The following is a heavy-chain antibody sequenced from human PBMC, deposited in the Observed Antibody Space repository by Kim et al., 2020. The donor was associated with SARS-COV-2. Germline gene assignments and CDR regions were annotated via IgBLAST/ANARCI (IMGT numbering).Heavy chain of an antibody. CDR3: AKESSSGYYYYSMDV. CDR1: GFPFYDFA. CDR2: ISFNSRTI. J-gene: IGHJ6*02. D-gene: IGHD6-6*01. Sequence: GGSLRLSCAAYGFPFYDFAMHWVRQAPGKGLEWVSGISFNSRTIAYADSVKGRFTVSRDNAKNSLYLQMNSLTTEDTALYYCAKESSSGYYYYSMDVWGQGTTVTVSS. V-gene: IGHV3-9*01.